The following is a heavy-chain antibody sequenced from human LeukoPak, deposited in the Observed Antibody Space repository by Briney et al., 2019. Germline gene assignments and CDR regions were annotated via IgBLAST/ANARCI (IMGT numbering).Heavy chain of an antibody. CDR2: MNPNSGIT. CDR1: GYTFTSYD. Sequence: ASVKVSCKASGYTFTSYDINWVRQATGQGLEWMGWMNPNSGITGYAQKFQGRVTMTRNTSISTAYMELSSLRSEDTAVYYCARAVRGVSARGTPIFYYMDVWGKGTTVTVSS. V-gene: IGHV1-8*01. CDR3: ARAVRGVSARGTPIFYYMDV. D-gene: IGHD3-10*02. J-gene: IGHJ6*03.